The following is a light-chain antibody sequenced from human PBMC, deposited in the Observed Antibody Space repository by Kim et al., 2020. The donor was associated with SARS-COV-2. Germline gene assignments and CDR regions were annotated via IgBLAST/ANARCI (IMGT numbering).Light chain of an antibody. V-gene: IGLV2-23*02. CDR3: CSSYATSSTFV. J-gene: IGLJ2*01. CDR2: EVT. CDR1: SSDVGSYNH. Sequence: QSITISCPGSSSDVGSYNHVSWYQHHPGKAPKVIIYEVTKRPSGISNRFSGSKSGNTASLTISGLLPEDEGDYYCCSSYATSSTFVFGGGTQLTVL.